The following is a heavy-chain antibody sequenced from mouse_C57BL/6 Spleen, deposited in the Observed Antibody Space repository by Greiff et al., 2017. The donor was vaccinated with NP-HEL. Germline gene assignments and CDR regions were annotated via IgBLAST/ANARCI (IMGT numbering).Heavy chain of an antibody. J-gene: IGHJ4*01. CDR3: AREDYDYDEPYAMDY. D-gene: IGHD2-4*01. Sequence: VQLQQSGAELARPGASVKLSCKASGYTFTSYGISWVKQRTGQGLEWIGEIYPRSGNTYYNEKFKGKATLTADKSSSTAYMELRSLTSEDSAVYFCAREDYDYDEPYAMDYWGQGTSVTVSS. CDR2: IYPRSGNT. CDR1: GYTFTSYG. V-gene: IGHV1-81*01.